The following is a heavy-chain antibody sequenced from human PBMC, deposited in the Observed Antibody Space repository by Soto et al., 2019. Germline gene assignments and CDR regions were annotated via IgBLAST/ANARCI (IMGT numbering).Heavy chain of an antibody. CDR2: ISGSGGST. D-gene: IGHD6-13*01. CDR1: GFTFSSYA. CDR3: AKAGQQLVLGGYFDL. Sequence: EVQLLESGGGLVQRGGSLRLSCAASGFTFSSYAMSWVRQAPGKGLEWVSAISGSGGSTYYADSVKGRFTISRDNSKNTLYLQMNSLRAEDTAVYYCAKAGQQLVLGGYFDLWGRGTLVTVSS. V-gene: IGHV3-23*01. J-gene: IGHJ2*01.